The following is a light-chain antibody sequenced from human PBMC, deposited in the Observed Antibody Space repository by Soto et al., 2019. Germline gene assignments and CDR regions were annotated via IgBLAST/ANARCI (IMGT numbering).Light chain of an antibody. CDR2: DVS. CDR1: SSAVGGYHY. J-gene: IGLJ1*01. CDR3: SSYTSRITYV. Sequence: QSALTQPASVSGSPGQSITISCTGTSSAVGGYHYVSWYQQYPGKAPKVMIYDVSNRPSGVSNRISGSKSGTTTSLTISGLQAEDEADYYCSSYTSRITYVFCTGTKLTVL. V-gene: IGLV2-14*01.